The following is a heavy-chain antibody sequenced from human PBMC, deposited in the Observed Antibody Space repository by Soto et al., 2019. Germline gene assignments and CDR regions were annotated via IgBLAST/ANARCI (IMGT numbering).Heavy chain of an antibody. CDR2: INHSRST. Sequence: PSETLSLTCAVYGGSFSGYYWSWIRQPPGKGLEWIGEINHSRSTNYNPSLKSRVTISVDTSKNQFSLKLSSVTAADTAVYYCARGARDSKLQDYYYYYMDVWGKGTTVTVSS. V-gene: IGHV4-34*01. CDR1: GGSFSGYY. CDR3: ARGARDSKLQDYYYYYMDV. D-gene: IGHD4-4*01. J-gene: IGHJ6*03.